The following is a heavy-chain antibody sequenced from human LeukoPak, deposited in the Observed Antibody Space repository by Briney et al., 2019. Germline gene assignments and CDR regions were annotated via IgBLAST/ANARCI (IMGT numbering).Heavy chain of an antibody. CDR2: IYTSGST. V-gene: IGHV4-4*07. D-gene: IGHD1-26*01. CDR3: ARVLGAGLAEYYFDY. CDR1: GGSISSYY. Sequence: SETLSLTCTVSGGSISSYYWSWIRQPAGKGLEWIGRIYTSGSTNYNPSLKSRVTMSVDTSKNQFSLKLSSVTAADTAVYYCARVLGAGLAEYYFDYWGQGTLVTVSS. J-gene: IGHJ4*02.